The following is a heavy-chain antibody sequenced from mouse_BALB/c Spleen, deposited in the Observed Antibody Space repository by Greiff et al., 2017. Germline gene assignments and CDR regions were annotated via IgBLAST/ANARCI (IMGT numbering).Heavy chain of an antibody. D-gene: IGHD1-1*01. CDR1: GYSITSDYA. J-gene: IGHJ3*01. V-gene: IGHV3-2*02. Sequence: EVHLVESGPGLVKPSQSLSLTCTVTGYSITSDYAWNWIRQFPGNKLEWMGYISYSGSTSYNPSLISRISITRDTSKNQFFLQLNSVTTEDTATYYCARGRGYYGGFAYWGQGTLVTVSA. CDR3: ARGRGYYGGFAY. CDR2: ISYSGST.